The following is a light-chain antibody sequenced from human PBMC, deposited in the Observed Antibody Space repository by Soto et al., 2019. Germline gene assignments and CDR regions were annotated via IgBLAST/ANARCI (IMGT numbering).Light chain of an antibody. CDR1: QSVLYSSNNKNY. V-gene: IGKV4-1*01. CDR3: QQRNVWPPIT. J-gene: IGKJ5*01. CDR2: WAS. Sequence: DIVMTHSPDSLAVSLGERATINCKSSQSVLYSSNNKNYLAWYQQKPGQPPKALIYWASTRESGVPDRFSGSGSGTDFTLTINNLEPEDFAVYYCQQRNVWPPITFGQGTRLEIK.